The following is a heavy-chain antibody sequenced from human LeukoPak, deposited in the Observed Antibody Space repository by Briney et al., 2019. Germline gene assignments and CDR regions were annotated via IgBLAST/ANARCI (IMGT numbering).Heavy chain of an antibody. J-gene: IGHJ6*02. CDR1: GGSISSSSYY. Sequence: PSETLSLTCTVSGGSISSSSYYWGWIRQPPGKGLEWIGSIYYSGSTYYNPSLKSRVTISVDTSKNQFSLELSSVTAADTAVYYCARHEEWLDGYYYYGMDVWGQGTTVTVSS. CDR2: IYYSGST. V-gene: IGHV4-39*01. CDR3: ARHEEWLDGYYYYGMDV. D-gene: IGHD6-19*01.